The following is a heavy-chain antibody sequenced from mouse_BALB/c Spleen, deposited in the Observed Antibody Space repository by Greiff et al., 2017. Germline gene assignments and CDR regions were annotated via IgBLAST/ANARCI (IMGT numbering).Heavy chain of an antibody. D-gene: IGHD2-3*01. J-gene: IGHJ3*01. CDR1: GFNIKDIY. V-gene: IGHV14-3*02. CDR2: IDPANGNT. CDR3: GDDSYYTPLAY. Sequence: VQLVQSGAELVKPGASVKLSCTASGFNIKDIYMHWVKQRPEQGLEWIGRIDPANGNTKYDPKFQGKATITADTSSNTAYLQLSSLTSEDTAVYYCGDDSYYTPLAYWGQGTLVTVSA.